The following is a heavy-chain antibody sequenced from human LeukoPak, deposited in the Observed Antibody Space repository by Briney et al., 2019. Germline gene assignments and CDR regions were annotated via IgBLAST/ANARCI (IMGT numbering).Heavy chain of an antibody. CDR1: GFTFSTYA. V-gene: IGHV3-23*01. Sequence: GGSLRLSCAASGFTFSTYAMSWVRQAPGKGLEWVSAISGSGGSTYYADYVKGRFTISRDNSKNTLYLQMNSLRAEDTAVYYCTRDRGLRGYFDYWGQGTLVTVSS. CDR2: ISGSGGST. CDR3: TRDRGLRGYFDY. J-gene: IGHJ4*02.